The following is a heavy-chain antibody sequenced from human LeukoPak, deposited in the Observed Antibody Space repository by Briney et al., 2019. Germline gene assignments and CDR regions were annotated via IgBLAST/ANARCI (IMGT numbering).Heavy chain of an antibody. J-gene: IGHJ4*02. CDR2: ISSSGSTI. D-gene: IGHD3-3*01. CDR3: AKAARFLEWLSPFDY. Sequence: GGSLRLSCAASGFTFSDYYMSWIRQAPGKGLEWVSYISSSGSTIYYADSVKGRFTISRDNAKNSLYLQMNSLRAEDTALYYCAKAARFLEWLSPFDYWGQGTLVTVSS. CDR1: GFTFSDYY. V-gene: IGHV3-11*01.